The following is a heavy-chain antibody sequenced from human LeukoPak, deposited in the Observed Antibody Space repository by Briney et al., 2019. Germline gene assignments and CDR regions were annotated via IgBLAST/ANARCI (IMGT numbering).Heavy chain of an antibody. J-gene: IGHJ4*02. CDR1: GFSVSSDG. Sequence: GACLILSWAETGFSVSSDGMGWVRQAPRKGLEYISYIGSSSGTIYYADSVKGRFTISRDNAKNSLYLQMNSLSAEDTAVYYCARGPKWLSPPGFPDYWGQGTLVTVSS. D-gene: IGHD5-24*01. CDR3: ARGPKWLSPPGFPDY. V-gene: IGHV3-48*04. CDR2: IGSSSGTI.